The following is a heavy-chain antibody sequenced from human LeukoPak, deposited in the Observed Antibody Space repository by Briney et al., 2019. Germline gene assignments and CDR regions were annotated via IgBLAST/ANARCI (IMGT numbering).Heavy chain of an antibody. Sequence: SETLSLTCAVYGGSFSGYYWSWIRQPPGKGLEWIGEINHSGSTNYNPSLKSRVTISVDTSKNQFSLKLSSVTAADTAVYYCARQPRNWNDFLDYWGQGTLVTVSS. CDR2: INHSGST. J-gene: IGHJ4*02. CDR3: ARQPRNWNDFLDY. V-gene: IGHV4-34*01. D-gene: IGHD1-1*01. CDR1: GGSFSGYY.